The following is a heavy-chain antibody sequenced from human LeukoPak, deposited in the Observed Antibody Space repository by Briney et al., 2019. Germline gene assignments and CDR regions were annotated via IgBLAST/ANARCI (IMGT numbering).Heavy chain of an antibody. CDR1: GFTFSSYW. V-gene: IGHV3-30*18. CDR2: ISYDGSNK. D-gene: IGHD4-11*01. CDR3: AKSRTTVDY. Sequence: GGSLRLSCAASGFTFSSYWMHWIRQAPGKGLEWVAVISYDGSNKYYADSVEGRFTISRDNSKNTLYLQMNNLRAEDTAVYYCAKSRTTVDYWGQGTLVTVSS. J-gene: IGHJ4*02.